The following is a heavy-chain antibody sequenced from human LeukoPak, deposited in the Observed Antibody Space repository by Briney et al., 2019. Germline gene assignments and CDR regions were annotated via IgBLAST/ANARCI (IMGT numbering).Heavy chain of an antibody. D-gene: IGHD6-19*01. V-gene: IGHV4-59*01. Sequence: YPSGTLSLTCTVSGGSISSYYWTWIRQPPGKGLEWIGNIYYSGSTNYNPSLKSRVTILVDTSKNQFSLKLSSVTAADTAVYFCARGTAVAGTWGQGTLVTVSS. CDR2: IYYSGST. CDR3: ARGTAVAGT. J-gene: IGHJ5*02. CDR1: GGSISSYY.